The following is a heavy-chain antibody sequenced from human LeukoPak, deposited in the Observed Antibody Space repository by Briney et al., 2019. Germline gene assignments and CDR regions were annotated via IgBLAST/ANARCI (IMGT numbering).Heavy chain of an antibody. CDR3: ARAIYTGGMDV. D-gene: IGHD5-12*01. CDR1: GFTFSDSY. Sequence: GGSLRLSCAASGFTFSDSYMNWIRQAPGKGLEWVSYISGSSSYTYYADSVKGRFTISRDNAKNSLYLQMNSLTAEDTAVYYYARAIYTGGMDVWGQGTTVTVSS. CDR2: ISGSSSYT. J-gene: IGHJ6*02. V-gene: IGHV3-11*05.